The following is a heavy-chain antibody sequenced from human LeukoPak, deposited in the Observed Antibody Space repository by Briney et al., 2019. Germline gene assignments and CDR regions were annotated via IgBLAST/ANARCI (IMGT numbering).Heavy chain of an antibody. V-gene: IGHV1-2*02. Sequence: ASVKVSCKASGYTFTGYYMHWVRQAPGQGLEWMGWINPNSGGTNYAQKFQGRVTMTRDTSISTAYVELSRLRSDDTAVYYCARDKTVTPKYYMDVWGKGTTVTVSS. CDR3: ARDKTVTPKYYMDV. CDR2: INPNSGGT. CDR1: GYTFTGYY. D-gene: IGHD4-17*01. J-gene: IGHJ6*03.